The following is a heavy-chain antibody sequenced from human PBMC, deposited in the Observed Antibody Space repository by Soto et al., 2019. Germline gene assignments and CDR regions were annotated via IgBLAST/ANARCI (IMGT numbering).Heavy chain of an antibody. J-gene: IGHJ6*02. CDR2: IDWDDDK. CDR3: ERNIAAPTYYYGMDV. Sequence: SGPTLVNPTQTLTLTCTFSGFSLSTSGMCVSWIRQPPGKALEWLALIDWDDDKYYSTSLKTRLTISKDTSKNQVVLTMTNMDPVDTATYYCERNIAAPTYYYGMDVWGQGTTVTVSS. D-gene: IGHD6-6*01. V-gene: IGHV2-70*01. CDR1: GFSLSTSGMC.